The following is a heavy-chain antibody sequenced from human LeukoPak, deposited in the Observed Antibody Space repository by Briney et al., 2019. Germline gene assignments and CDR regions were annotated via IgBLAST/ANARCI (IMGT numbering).Heavy chain of an antibody. CDR2: IRFYGSDE. CDR1: GFIFSSSG. J-gene: IGHJ5*02. Sequence: GRPLRLSCVASGFIFSSSGMHWVRQAPGKALEWVAVIRFYGSDEEYADSVKGRFTISRDNSKGTLYLHMDNLRAEDTATYYCVQHRGIEGPVTWGQGTLVTVSS. CDR3: VQHRGIEGPVT. V-gene: IGHV3-33*06.